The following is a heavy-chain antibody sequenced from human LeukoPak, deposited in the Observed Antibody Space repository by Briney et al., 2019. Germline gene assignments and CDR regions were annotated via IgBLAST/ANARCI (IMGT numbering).Heavy chain of an antibody. CDR3: ARGSRFRGGYYDYFDY. J-gene: IGHJ4*02. D-gene: IGHD3-22*01. V-gene: IGHV4-59*01. CDR1: GDSINSYY. CDR2: IHYRGTT. Sequence: PSETLSLTCTVSGDSINSYYLSWIRQPPGKGLEWLGYIHYRGTTNCNPSLRSRLTISIDTSKNHFSLNLSSVTAADTAVYYCARGSRFRGGYYDYFDYWGQGTLVTVSS.